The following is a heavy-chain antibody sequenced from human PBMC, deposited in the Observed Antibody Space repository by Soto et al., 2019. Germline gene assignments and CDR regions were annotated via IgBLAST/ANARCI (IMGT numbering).Heavy chain of an antibody. CDR1: GFIFSSYA. J-gene: IGHJ4*02. CDR3: AKDTYYYSRSGYYVFDS. D-gene: IGHD3-22*01. V-gene: IGHV3-23*01. Sequence: GGSLRLSCTASGFIFSSYAMSWVRQAPGKGLEYVSAIRGSGGSTYYADSVKGRFTFSRDNSKNTVYLQMNSLRAEDTAVYYCAKDTYYYSRSGYYVFDSWGQGTLVTVSS. CDR2: IRGSGGST.